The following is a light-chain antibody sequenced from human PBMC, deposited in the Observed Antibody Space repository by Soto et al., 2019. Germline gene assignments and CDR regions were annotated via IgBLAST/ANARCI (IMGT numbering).Light chain of an antibody. CDR2: EVT. CDR1: RDDIGAYDY. Sequence: QSALTQPASVSGSPGQSITISCAGTRDDIGAYDYVSWYQQHPGNAPKLLVYEVTNRPSGVSDRFSGSKSGNTASLTISALQDEEEPDSYCNSYTNSSAVVFGGGTKVTV. J-gene: IGLJ2*01. V-gene: IGLV2-14*01. CDR3: NSYTNSSAVV.